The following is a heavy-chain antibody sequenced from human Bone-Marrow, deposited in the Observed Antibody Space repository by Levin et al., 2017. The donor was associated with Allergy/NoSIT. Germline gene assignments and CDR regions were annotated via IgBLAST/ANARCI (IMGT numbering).Heavy chain of an antibody. J-gene: IGHJ6*02. V-gene: IGHV1-46*01. Sequence: GESLKISCKASGYTFTSYYMHWVRQAPGQGLEWMGIINPSGGSTSYAQKFQGRVTMTRDTSTSTVYMELSSLRSEDTAVYYCASVSGSYLGETPSAYYYYGMDVWGQGTTVTVSS. CDR2: INPSGGST. CDR3: ASVSGSYLGETPSAYYYYGMDV. D-gene: IGHD1-26*01. CDR1: GYTFTSYY.